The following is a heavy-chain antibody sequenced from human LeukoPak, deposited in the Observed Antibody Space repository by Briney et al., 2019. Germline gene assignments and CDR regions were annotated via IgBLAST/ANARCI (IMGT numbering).Heavy chain of an antibody. D-gene: IGHD6-19*01. CDR3: TRTRRGSGWYYFDY. V-gene: IGHV3-49*04. J-gene: IGHJ4*02. CDR2: IRSKAYGGTT. CDR1: GFTIGDYA. Sequence: GRSLRLSCTASGFTIGDYAMSWVRQAPGKGLEWVGFIRSKAYGGTTEYAASVKGRFTISRDDSKSIAYLQMNSLKTEDTAVYYCTRTRRGSGWYYFDYWGQGTLVTVSS.